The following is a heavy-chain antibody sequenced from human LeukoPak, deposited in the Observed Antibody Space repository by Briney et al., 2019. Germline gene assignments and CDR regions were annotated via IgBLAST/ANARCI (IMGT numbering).Heavy chain of an antibody. Sequence: ASVKVSCKASGYTFTSYDISWVRQATGQGLEWMGWMNPNSGNTGYAQKFQGRVTMTRNTSISTAYMELSSLRSEDTAVYYCARGPLLGYCSGGSCQNGMDVWGQGTTVTVSS. CDR2: MNPNSGNT. CDR3: ARGPLLGYCSGGSCQNGMDV. J-gene: IGHJ6*02. V-gene: IGHV1-8*01. D-gene: IGHD2-15*01. CDR1: GYTFTSYD.